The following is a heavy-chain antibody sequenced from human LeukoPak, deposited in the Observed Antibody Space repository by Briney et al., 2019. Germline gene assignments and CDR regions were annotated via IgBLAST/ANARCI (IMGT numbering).Heavy chain of an antibody. V-gene: IGHV3-7*01. CDR2: IKEDGSEK. D-gene: IGHD3-10*01. CDR1: GFIFSSYW. Sequence: GGSLRLSCVASGFIFSSYWMSWVRQTPGKGLEWVANIKEDGSEKYYVDSVKGRFTISRDNAKNSLYPQMNSLRVEDTAIYYCASNLASSFHIWGQGKMVIVSS. CDR3: ASNLASSFHI. J-gene: IGHJ3*02.